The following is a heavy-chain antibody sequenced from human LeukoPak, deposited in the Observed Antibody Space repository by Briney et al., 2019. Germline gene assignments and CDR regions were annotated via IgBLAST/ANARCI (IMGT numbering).Heavy chain of an antibody. CDR3: TRRPNSYWYFDL. CDR2: IWYGGSNK. D-gene: IGHD1-1*01. Sequence: GGSLRLSCAASGFTFSSYGMHWVRQAPGKGLEWVAVIWYGGSNKYYADSVKGRFTISRDNSKNTLYLQMNSLKTEDTAVYYCTRRPNSYWYFDLWGRGTLVTVSS. CDR1: GFTFSSYG. J-gene: IGHJ2*01. V-gene: IGHV3-33*08.